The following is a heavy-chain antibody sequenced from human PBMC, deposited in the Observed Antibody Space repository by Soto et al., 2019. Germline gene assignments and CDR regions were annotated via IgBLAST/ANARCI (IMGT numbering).Heavy chain of an antibody. CDR2: ISSDGRNT. Sequence: QVQLVESGGGVVQPGRSLRLSCAASGFTFSSYAMHWVRQAPGKGLEWVAVISSDGRNTYYADSVKGRFTISRDNSKNTLYVQMNSLRAEDTAVYYRATDYGDYPFDYWGQGTLVTVSS. J-gene: IGHJ4*02. D-gene: IGHD4-17*01. CDR1: GFTFSSYA. CDR3: ATDYGDYPFDY. V-gene: IGHV3-30*03.